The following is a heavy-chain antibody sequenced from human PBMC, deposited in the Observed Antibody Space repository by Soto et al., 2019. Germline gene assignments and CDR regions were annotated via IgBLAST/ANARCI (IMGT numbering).Heavy chain of an antibody. CDR1: GGSISSYY. V-gene: IGHV4-4*07. CDR2: IYSSGTT. J-gene: IGHJ5*02. Sequence: SETLSLTCTVSGGSISSYYCSWIRQSAGKGLEWIGRIYSSGTTSYNPSLKSRVTMSVDMSKSQFSLNVRSVTAADTAVYYCVRDVGGSGWFAPWGQGTLVT. CDR3: VRDVGGSGWFAP.